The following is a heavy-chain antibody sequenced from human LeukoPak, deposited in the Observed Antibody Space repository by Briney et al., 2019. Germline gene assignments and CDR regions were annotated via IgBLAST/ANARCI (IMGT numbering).Heavy chain of an antibody. CDR3: ARAQYYYGFDY. CDR2: IYYSGST. CDR1: GGSVSSGTYY. Sequence: SETLSITCTVSGGSVSSGTYYWSWIRQPPGKGLEWIGYIYYSGSTNYNPSLKSRVTISVDTSKNQFSLKLSSVTAADTAVYYCARAQYYYGFDYWGQGTLVTVSS. J-gene: IGHJ4*02. D-gene: IGHD3-10*01. V-gene: IGHV4-61*01.